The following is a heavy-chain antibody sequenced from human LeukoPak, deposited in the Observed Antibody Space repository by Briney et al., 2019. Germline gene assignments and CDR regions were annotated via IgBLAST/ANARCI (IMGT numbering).Heavy chain of an antibody. Sequence: PSEALSLTCTVSGGSISSYYWSWIRQPPGKGLEWIGYMYYSGSTNYNPSLKSRVTISVDTSKNQFSLKLSSVTAADTAVYDCARVRTGKSGSGRTLDYWGQGTLVTVSS. J-gene: IGHJ4*02. V-gene: IGHV4-59*01. CDR2: MYYSGST. D-gene: IGHD3-10*01. CDR3: ARVRTGKSGSGRTLDY. CDR1: GGSISSYY.